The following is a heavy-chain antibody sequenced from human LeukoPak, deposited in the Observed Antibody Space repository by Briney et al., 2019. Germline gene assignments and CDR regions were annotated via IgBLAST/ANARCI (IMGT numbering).Heavy chain of an antibody. CDR3: TRDLHV. J-gene: IGHJ4*02. Sequence: GGSLRLSCAASGFTSSTSWMHWVRQAPGKGLVWVSRISTDGTYTSSADSVKGRFTTSRDNAKNTLYLQMSSLRAEDTAVYYCTRDLHVWGQGTLVTVSP. CDR1: GFTSSTSW. V-gene: IGHV3-74*01. CDR2: ISTDGTYT.